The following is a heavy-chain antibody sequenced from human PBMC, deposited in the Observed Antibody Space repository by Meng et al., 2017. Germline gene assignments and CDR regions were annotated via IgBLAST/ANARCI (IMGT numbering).Heavy chain of an antibody. J-gene: IGHJ4*02. D-gene: IGHD3-10*01. CDR3: AREDGGDGGDYFDY. CDR2: IYYSGST. V-gene: IGHV4-39*07. CDR1: GGSISSSSYY. Sequence: SETLSLTCTVSGGSISSSSYYWGWIRQPPGKGLEWIGSIYYSGSTYYNPSLKSRVTISVDTSKNQFSLKLSSVTAADTAVYYCAREDGGDGGDYFDYWGQGTLVTVSS.